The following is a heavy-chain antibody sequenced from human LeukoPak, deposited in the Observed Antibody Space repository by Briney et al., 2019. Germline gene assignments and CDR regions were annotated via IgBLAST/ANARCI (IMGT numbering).Heavy chain of an antibody. CDR1: GFTFSSYG. CDR3: AKDLRVAAAVIDY. Sequence: RSGGSLRLSCAASGFTFSSYGMHWVRQAPGKGLEWVVVISYDGSNKYHADSVKGRFTISRDNSKNTLYLQMNSLRAEDTAVYYCAKDLRVAAAVIDYWGQGTLVTVSS. CDR2: ISYDGSNK. J-gene: IGHJ4*02. V-gene: IGHV3-30*18. D-gene: IGHD6-13*01.